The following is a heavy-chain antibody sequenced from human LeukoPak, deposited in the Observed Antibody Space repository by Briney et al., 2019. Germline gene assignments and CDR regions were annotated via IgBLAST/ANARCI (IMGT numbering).Heavy chain of an antibody. V-gene: IGHV3-13*04. CDR3: ARGADTHFDY. CDR2: IGTAGDT. D-gene: IGHD2-15*01. CDR1: GFTFSNYD. J-gene: IGHJ4*02. Sequence: GGSLRLSCAASGFTFSNYDMHWVRPATGKGLEWVSAIGTAGDTYYQGSVRGRFTMSRENAKNSLYLQMNSLTAGDTAVYYCARGADTHFDYWGQGILVTVSS.